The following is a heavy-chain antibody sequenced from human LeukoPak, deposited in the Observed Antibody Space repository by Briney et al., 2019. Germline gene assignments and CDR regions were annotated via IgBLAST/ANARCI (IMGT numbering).Heavy chain of an antibody. CDR3: ATGKLDASGFDFMLPF. Sequence: GGSLRLSCAASGFSFTSAAMHWLRQAPGKGLEGVAVFSRDGINKYYADSVKGRFTISRDNSRSTFYLHMNSLRPGDTALYYCATGKLDASGFDFMLPFWGQGTLVTVSS. J-gene: IGHJ4*02. CDR2: FSRDGINK. CDR1: GFSFTSAA. D-gene: IGHD5-12*01. V-gene: IGHV3-30-3*01.